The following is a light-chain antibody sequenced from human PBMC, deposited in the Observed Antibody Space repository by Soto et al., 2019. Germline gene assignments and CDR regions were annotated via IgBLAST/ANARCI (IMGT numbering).Light chain of an antibody. CDR1: QGISSY. CDR3: QQGGT. CDR2: AAS. V-gene: IGKV1-9*01. Sequence: DIQLTQSPAVLSASVGDRATITCRASQGISSYLAWYQQKPGQAPKLLIYAASTSQSGVPSRFSGSCSGTEFTLTMNSLQAEDFATYYCQQGGTFGHGTKVDI. J-gene: IGKJ3*01.